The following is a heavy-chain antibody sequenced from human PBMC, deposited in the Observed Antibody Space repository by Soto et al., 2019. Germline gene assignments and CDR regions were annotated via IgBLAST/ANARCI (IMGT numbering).Heavy chain of an antibody. V-gene: IGHV1-2*04. CDR1: GYTFTGYY. CDR3: ARDLSYYDSSGYYYYYYGMDV. Sequence: ASVKVSCKASGYTFTGYYMHWVRQAPGQGLEWMGWINPNSGGTSYAQKFQGWVTMTRDTSISTAYMELSRLRSDDTAVYYCARDLSYYDSSGYYYYYYGMDVWGQGTTVTVSS. D-gene: IGHD3-22*01. J-gene: IGHJ6*02. CDR2: INPNSGGT.